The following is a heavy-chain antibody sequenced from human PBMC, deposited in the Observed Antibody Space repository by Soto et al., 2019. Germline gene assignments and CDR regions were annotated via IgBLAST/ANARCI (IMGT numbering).Heavy chain of an antibody. CDR3: AGGYCSGGSCSASNFDY. Sequence: EVQLVESGGGLVQPGRSLRLSCAASGFTFDDYAMHWVRQAPGKGLEWVSGISWNSGSIGYADSVKGRFTISRDNAKNSLYLQMNSLRAEDTALYYCAGGYCSGGSCSASNFDYWGQGTLVTVSS. V-gene: IGHV3-9*01. D-gene: IGHD2-15*01. J-gene: IGHJ4*02. CDR2: ISWNSGSI. CDR1: GFTFDDYA.